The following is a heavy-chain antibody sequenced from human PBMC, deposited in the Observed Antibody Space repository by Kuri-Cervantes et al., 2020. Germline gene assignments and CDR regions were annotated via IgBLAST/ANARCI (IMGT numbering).Heavy chain of an antibody. CDR2: IIPIFGTA. V-gene: IGHV1-69*06. CDR3: AREALRSTHYYDSSGYYDRDFDI. J-gene: IGHJ3*02. CDR1: GGTFSSYA. D-gene: IGHD3-22*01. Sequence: SVKVSCKASGGTFSSYAISWVRQAPGQGLEWMGGIIPIFGTANYAQKFQGRVTITADKSTSTAYMELSSLRSEDTAVYYCAREALRSTHYYDSSGYYDRDFDIWGQGTMVTDSS.